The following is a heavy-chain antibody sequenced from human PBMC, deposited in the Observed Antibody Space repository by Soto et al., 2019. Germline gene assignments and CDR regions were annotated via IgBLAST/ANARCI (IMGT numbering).Heavy chain of an antibody. CDR1: GGSISSSSSY. Sequence: QLQLQESGPGLVKPSETLSLTCTVSGGSISSSSSYWGWIRQPPGKGLEWIGSMSYSGSTYNNPSRKSRVTLSVDTSQSRISLKLTSVTAADTAVYYCARHRVPSVYDPIPGCFDSWGQGILVTASS. CDR2: MSYSGST. CDR3: ARHRVPSVYDPIPGCFDS. J-gene: IGHJ4*02. D-gene: IGHD5-12*01. V-gene: IGHV4-39*01.